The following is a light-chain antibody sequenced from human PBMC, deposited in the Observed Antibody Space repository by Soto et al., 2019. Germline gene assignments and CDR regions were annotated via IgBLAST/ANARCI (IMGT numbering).Light chain of an antibody. CDR1: SSDVGSYNL. CDR3: CAYAGSRV. CDR2: EGS. Sequence: QSALTQPASVSGSPGQSITISCTGTSSDVGSYNLVSWYQQHPGKAPKLMIYEGSKRPSGVSNRVSGSRSGNTASLTISGLQDEDESDYHCCAYAGSRVFGGGTQLTVL. V-gene: IGLV2-23*01. J-gene: IGLJ3*02.